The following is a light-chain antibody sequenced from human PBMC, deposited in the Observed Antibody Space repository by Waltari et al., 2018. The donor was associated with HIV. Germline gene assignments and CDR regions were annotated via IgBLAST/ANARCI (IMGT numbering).Light chain of an antibody. CDR2: MSD. CDR1: SSNIGSNY. CDR3: AAWDDSLSATV. J-gene: IGLJ2*01. V-gene: IGLV1-47*01. Sequence: QSVLTQPPSASGTPGQRVTISCSGSSSNIGSNYVYGYQQLPGTAPKLLIYMSDQRPSGVPDRFSESKSGTSASLAISGLRSEDEAEYYCAAWDDSLSATVFGGGTKLTVL.